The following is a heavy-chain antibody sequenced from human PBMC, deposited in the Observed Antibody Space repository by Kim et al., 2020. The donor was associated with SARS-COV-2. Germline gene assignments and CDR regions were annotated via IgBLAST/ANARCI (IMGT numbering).Heavy chain of an antibody. CDR1: GYTFTSYG. D-gene: IGHD6-13*01. Sequence: ASVKVSCKASGYTFTSYGISWVRQAPGQGLEWMGWISAYNGNTNYAQKLQGRVTMTTDTSTSTAYMELRSLRSDDTAVYYCARGSPLTYSGSWYVGPTYCYCGMDVWGQGRTVTVSS. J-gene: IGHJ6*01. CDR2: ISAYNGNT. V-gene: IGHV1-18*01. CDR3: ARGSPLTYSGSWYVGPTYCYCGMDV.